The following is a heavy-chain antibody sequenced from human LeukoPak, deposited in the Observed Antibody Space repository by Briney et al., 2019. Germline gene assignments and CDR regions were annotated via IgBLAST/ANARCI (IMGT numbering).Heavy chain of an antibody. CDR2: IIPIFGTA. D-gene: IGHD2-15*01. V-gene: IGHV1-69*05. CDR3: AREGGYCSGGSCCSWAGGVHAFDI. Sequence: GASVKVSCKASGGTFSSYAISWVRQAPGRGLEWMRRIIPIFGTANYAQKFQGRVMITTDESTSTAYMELSSLRSEDTAVYYCAREGGYCSGGSCCSWAGGVHAFDIWGQGTMVTVSS. J-gene: IGHJ3*02. CDR1: GGTFSSYA.